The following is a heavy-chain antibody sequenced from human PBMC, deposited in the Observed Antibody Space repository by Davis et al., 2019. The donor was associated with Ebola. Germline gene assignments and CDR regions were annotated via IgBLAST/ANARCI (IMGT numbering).Heavy chain of an antibody. CDR3: ARDPVPDIAAAGNYYYYGMDV. CDR1: GYTFTSYA. V-gene: IGHV1-3*01. J-gene: IGHJ6*02. CDR2: INAGNGNT. D-gene: IGHD6-13*01. Sequence: AASVKVSCKASGYTFTSYAMHWVRQAPGQRPEWMGWINAGNGNTKYSQKFQGRVTMTTDTSTSTAYMELRSLRSDDTAVYYCARDPVPDIAAAGNYYYYGMDVWGQGTTVTVSS.